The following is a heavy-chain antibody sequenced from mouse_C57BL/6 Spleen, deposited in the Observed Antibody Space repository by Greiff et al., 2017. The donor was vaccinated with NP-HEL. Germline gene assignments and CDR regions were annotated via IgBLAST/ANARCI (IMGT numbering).Heavy chain of an antibody. Sequence: EVQLQQSGPELVKPGASVKISCKASGYTFTDYYMNWVKQSHGKSLEWIGDINPNNGGTSYNQKFKGKATLTVDKSSSTAYMELRSLASEDSAVYYCARGYSIFAYWGQGTLVTVSA. CDR1: GYTFTDYY. J-gene: IGHJ3*01. CDR3: ARGYSIFAY. CDR2: INPNNGGT. D-gene: IGHD2-5*01. V-gene: IGHV1-26*01.